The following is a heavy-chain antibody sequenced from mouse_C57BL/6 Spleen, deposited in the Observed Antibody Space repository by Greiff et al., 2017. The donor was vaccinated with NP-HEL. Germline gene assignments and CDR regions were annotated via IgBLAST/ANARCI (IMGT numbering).Heavy chain of an antibody. J-gene: IGHJ2*01. CDR3: ARSPWYYFDY. Sequence: VQLQQSGAELVRPGSSVKLSCKASGYTFTSYWMHWVKQRPIQGLEWIGNIDPSDSETHYNQKFKDKATLTVDKSSSTAYMQLSSLTSEDSAVYYCARSPWYYFDYWGQGTTLTVSS. CDR1: GYTFTSYW. CDR2: IDPSDSET. V-gene: IGHV1-52*01.